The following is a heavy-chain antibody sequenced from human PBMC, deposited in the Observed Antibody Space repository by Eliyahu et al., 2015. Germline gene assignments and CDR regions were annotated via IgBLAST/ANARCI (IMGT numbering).Heavy chain of an antibody. Sequence: EVQLVESGGGLVQPGGXLRLPCAASGFTFSNNAIHWVRQAPGKGLEYVAAISGDGSGTCYTNSVKGRFTISRDNSNNTLYLQMGSLRVEDTAVYFCARETFGYIDYWGQGALVTVSS. CDR2: ISGDGSGT. D-gene: IGHD6-13*01. CDR1: GFTFSNNA. CDR3: ARETFGYIDY. V-gene: IGHV3-64*01. J-gene: IGHJ4*02.